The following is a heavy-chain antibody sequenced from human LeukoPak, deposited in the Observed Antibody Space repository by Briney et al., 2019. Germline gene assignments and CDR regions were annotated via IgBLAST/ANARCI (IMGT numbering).Heavy chain of an antibody. V-gene: IGHV3-53*01. Sequence: GGSLRLSCAASGFTVSRNYMSWVRQAPGKGLEWVSVIYSGGSTYYTDSVKGRFTISRDKSKNTLDLQMNSLRAEDTAVYYCARSWYSSNSLVYFDYGGQGTLVTVSS. CDR3: ARSWYSSNSLVYFDY. J-gene: IGHJ4*02. D-gene: IGHD6-13*01. CDR1: GFTVSRNY. CDR2: IYSGGST.